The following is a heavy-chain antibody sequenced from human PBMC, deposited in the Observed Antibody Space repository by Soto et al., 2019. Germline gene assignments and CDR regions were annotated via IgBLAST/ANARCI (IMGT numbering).Heavy chain of an antibody. CDR2: ISHSGTS. J-gene: IGHJ3*01. D-gene: IGHD3-9*01. CDR1: GGYISSSHW. V-gene: IGHV4-4*02. CDR3: ARVVLTITRGAFDA. Sequence: QVQLQESGTGLVKPSVTLSLTCAVSGGYISSSHWWTWVRQSPVKGLEYIGEISHSGTSNSNPSLKSRVTLSVDKSKNHFSLTLTSVTAADTAVYYCARVVLTITRGAFDAWGQGPLVIVSS.